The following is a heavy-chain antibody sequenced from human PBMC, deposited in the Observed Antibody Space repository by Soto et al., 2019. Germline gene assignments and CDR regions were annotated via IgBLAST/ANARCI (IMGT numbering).Heavy chain of an antibody. V-gene: IGHV3-23*01. CDR3: AKTYTTGVWWFDP. J-gene: IGHJ5*02. D-gene: IGHD2-2*02. CDR2: ISGSDDNT. CDR1: GFTFTSYG. Sequence: GGSLRLSCAASGFTFTSYGMSWVRQAPGKGLEWVSAISGSDDNTYYADSVKGRFTISRDDSKNTLYLQMNSLRAEDTALYYCAKTYTTGVWWFDPWGQGTLVTVSS.